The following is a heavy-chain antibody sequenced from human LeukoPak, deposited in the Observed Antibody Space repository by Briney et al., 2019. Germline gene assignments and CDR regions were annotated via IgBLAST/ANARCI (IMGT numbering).Heavy chain of an antibody. CDR1: GFTFGDYA. J-gene: IGHJ5*02. CDR2: IRSKAYGGTT. D-gene: IGHD3-22*01. V-gene: IGHV3-49*04. Sequence: GRSLRLSCTASGFTFGDYAMSWVRQAPGKGLEWVGFIRSKAYGGTTEYAASVKGRFTISRDDSKNTLYLQMNSLKTEDTAVYYCTTGGVITTSWGQGTLVTVSS. CDR3: TTGGVITTS.